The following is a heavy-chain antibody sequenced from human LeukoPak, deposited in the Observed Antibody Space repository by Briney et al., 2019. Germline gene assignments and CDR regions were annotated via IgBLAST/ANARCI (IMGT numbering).Heavy chain of an antibody. Sequence: SETLSLTCTVSGGSISSYYWSWIRPPPGKGLEWIGYIYTSGSTNYNPSLKSRVTISVDTSKNQFSLKLGSVTAADTAVYYCARTATAHTIFGVVNAWFDPWGQGTLVTVSS. CDR1: GGSISSYY. J-gene: IGHJ5*02. CDR3: ARTATAHTIFGVVNAWFDP. V-gene: IGHV4-4*09. CDR2: IYTSGST. D-gene: IGHD3-3*01.